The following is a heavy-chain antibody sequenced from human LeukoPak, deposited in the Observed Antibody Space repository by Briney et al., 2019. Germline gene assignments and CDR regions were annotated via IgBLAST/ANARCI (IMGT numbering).Heavy chain of an antibody. J-gene: IGHJ3*02. V-gene: IGHV3-30*02. D-gene: IGHD3-3*01. CDR2: IRYDGSNK. Sequence: PGGSLRLSCAASGFTFSSYGMHWVRQAPGKGLEWVAFIRYDGSNKYYADSVKGRFTISRDNSKNTLYLQMNSLRAEDTAVYYCARDRWSGYDAFDIWGQGTMVTVSS. CDR1: GFTFSSYG. CDR3: ARDRWSGYDAFDI.